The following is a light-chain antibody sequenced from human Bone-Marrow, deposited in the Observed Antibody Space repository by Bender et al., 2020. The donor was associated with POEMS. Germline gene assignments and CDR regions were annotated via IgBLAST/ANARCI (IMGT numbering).Light chain of an antibody. CDR3: AAWEDSLNGWV. CDR1: SSNIGTNP. CDR2: ADT. V-gene: IGLV1-44*01. J-gene: IGLJ3*02. Sequence: QSVLTQPPSASGTPGQRVTISCSGSSSNIGTNPVNWYQQLPGTAPKLLIYADTNRPSGVPARFSGSKSGTSASLAIAGLQAEDEADYYCAAWEDSLNGWVFGGGTKLTVL.